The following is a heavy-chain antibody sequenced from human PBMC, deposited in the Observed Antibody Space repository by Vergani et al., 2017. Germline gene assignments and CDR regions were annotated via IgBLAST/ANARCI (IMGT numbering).Heavy chain of an antibody. D-gene: IGHD3-10*02. V-gene: IGHV4-31*03. CDR3: AGNHVFDY. J-gene: IGHJ4*01. CDR2: IYSTGST. CDR1: GDSISSGVYY. Sequence: QVQLQESGPGLVKPSQTLSLTCSVSGDSISSGVYYWNWIRQHPGKGLEWLGYIYSTGSTHYNPSLRRRSNMSVDKTKNQFSLKLNSMTAADTAMYYYAGNHVFDY.